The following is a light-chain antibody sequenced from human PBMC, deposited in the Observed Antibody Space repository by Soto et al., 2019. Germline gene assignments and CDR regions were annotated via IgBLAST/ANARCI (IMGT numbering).Light chain of an antibody. V-gene: IGKV1-39*01. Sequence: DIQLTQSPSPLSASVGDRVTITCRASQSISSYLNWYQQRPGKAPKLLIYAASNLQSGVPSRFSGTGSGRDFTLTISSLQPEDFATYYCQQTFSAPRITFGQGTRLDIK. CDR1: QSISSY. J-gene: IGKJ5*01. CDR2: AAS. CDR3: QQTFSAPRIT.